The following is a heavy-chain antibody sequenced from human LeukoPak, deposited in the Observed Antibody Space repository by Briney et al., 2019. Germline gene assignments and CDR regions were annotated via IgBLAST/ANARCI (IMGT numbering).Heavy chain of an antibody. CDR1: GFTFSSYA. D-gene: IGHD5-12*01. J-gene: IGHJ6*02. Sequence: QPGGSLRLSCAASGFTFSSYAMSWVRQAPGKGLEWVSAISGSGGSTDYADSVKGRFTISRDNSKNTLYLQVNSLRAEDTAVYYCAKALIGATIQDAMDARGQGTTVTVSS. V-gene: IGHV3-23*01. CDR2: ISGSGGST. CDR3: AKALIGATIQDAMDA.